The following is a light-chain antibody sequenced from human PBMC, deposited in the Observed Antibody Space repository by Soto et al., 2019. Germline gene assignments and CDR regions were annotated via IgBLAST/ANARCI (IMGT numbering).Light chain of an antibody. CDR1: QSVSSY. Sequence: EIVLTQSPATRSLSPGERARISGRASQSVSSYLAWYQQKPCQAPRLLIYDASKSATGIPARFSGSGSGTDFTLTINSLEPEDSAVYYCQQRSNWPSITFGQGTRVEIK. CDR3: QQRSNWPSIT. CDR2: DAS. V-gene: IGKV3-11*01. J-gene: IGKJ5*01.